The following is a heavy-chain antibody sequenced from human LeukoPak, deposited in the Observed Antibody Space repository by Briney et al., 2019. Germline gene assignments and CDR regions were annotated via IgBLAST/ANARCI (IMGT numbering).Heavy chain of an antibody. J-gene: IGHJ4*02. CDR2: ISSSGSTI. D-gene: IGHD4-17*01. CDR1: GFTFSSYE. CDR3: ARFYGDETYFDY. V-gene: IGHV3-48*03. Sequence: GGSLRLSCAASGFTFSSYEMNWVRQAPGKGLEWISYISSSGSTIYYADSVKGRFTISRDNAKNSLYLQMNSLRAEDTAVYYCARFYGDETYFDYWGQGTLVTVSS.